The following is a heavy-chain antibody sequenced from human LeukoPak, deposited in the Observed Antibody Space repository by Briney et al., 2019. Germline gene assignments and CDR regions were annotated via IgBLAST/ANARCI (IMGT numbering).Heavy chain of an antibody. Sequence: SETLSLTCTVSGGSISSGGYYWSWIRQHPGKGLEWIGYIYYSGSTYYNPSLKSRVTISVDTSKNQFSLRLTSMTAADTALYCCARHISDGTYPLDYWGQGILVTVSS. CDR3: ARHISDGTYPLDY. CDR1: GGSISSGGYY. V-gene: IGHV4-31*03. D-gene: IGHD1-26*01. J-gene: IGHJ4*02. CDR2: IYYSGST.